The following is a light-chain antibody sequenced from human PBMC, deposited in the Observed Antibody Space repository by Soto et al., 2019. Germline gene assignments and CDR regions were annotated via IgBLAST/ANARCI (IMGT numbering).Light chain of an antibody. CDR3: QQYYSFPYT. J-gene: IGKJ2*01. CDR1: QSVNQK. V-gene: IGKV1-8*01. CDR2: AAS. Sequence: TQSPATLSVSPGERATLSCRASQSVNQKLAWYQQKPGKAPELLIYAASTLQSGVPSRFSGSGSGTDFTLTISCLQSEDFATYYCQQYYSFPYTFGQGTKLEIK.